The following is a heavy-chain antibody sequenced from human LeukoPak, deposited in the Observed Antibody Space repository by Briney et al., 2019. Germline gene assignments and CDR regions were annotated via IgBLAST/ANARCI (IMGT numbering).Heavy chain of an antibody. J-gene: IGHJ4*02. CDR1: GSTFSSYA. D-gene: IGHD2-2*01. Sequence: GGSLRLSCAASGSTFSSYAMSWVRQAPGKGLEWVSAISASGGSTFYADSVKGRFTISRDNSKNMLYLQMNSLRVEDTAVYYCAKDKPVVPLRYWGQGTLVTASS. CDR3: AKDKPVVPLRY. CDR2: ISASGGST. V-gene: IGHV3-23*01.